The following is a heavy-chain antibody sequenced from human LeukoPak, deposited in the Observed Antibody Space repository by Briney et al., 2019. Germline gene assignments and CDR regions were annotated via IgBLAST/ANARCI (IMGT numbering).Heavy chain of an antibody. V-gene: IGHV3-30*04. D-gene: IGHD3-3*01. Sequence: GGSLRLSCAASGFTFSSYAMHWVRQAPGKGLEWVAVISYDGSNKYYADSVKGRFTISRDNSKNTLYLQMNSLRAEDTAVYYCARGFLGWLLDDAFDIWGQGTMVTVSS. CDR1: GFTFSSYA. CDR3: ARGFLGWLLDDAFDI. J-gene: IGHJ3*02. CDR2: ISYDGSNK.